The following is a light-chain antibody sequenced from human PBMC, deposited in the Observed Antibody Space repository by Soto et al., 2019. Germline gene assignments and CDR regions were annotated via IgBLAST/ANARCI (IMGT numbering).Light chain of an antibody. Sequence: EIVLTQSTATLSLSPGERATLSCRASQSVSRYIAWYQQKPGQAPRLLIYDASNKATGIPDRFSGSGSGTDFTLTISSREPEEFAGYYCRQRANWYTFGQGTKLEIK. V-gene: IGKV3-11*01. J-gene: IGKJ2*01. CDR3: RQRANWYT. CDR1: QSVSRY. CDR2: DAS.